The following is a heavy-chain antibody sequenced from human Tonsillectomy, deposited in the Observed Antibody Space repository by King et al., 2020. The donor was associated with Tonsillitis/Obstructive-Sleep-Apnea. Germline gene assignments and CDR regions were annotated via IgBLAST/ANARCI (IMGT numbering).Heavy chain of an antibody. V-gene: IGHV5-51*01. D-gene: IGHD3-10*02. CDR2: IYPGDSDT. Sequence: VQLVESGAEVKKPGESLKISCKGSGYSFTSYWIGWVRQMPGKGLEWMGIIYPGDSDTRYSPSFQGQVTISADKSISTAYLQWSSLKDSDTAMYYCARSLLLFSGISTPHAAFDIWGRGTMVTVSS. CDR1: GYSFTSYW. CDR3: ARSLLLFSGISTPHAAFDI. J-gene: IGHJ3*02.